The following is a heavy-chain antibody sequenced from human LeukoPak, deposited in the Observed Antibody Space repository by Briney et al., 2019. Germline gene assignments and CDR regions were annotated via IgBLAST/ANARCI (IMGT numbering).Heavy chain of an antibody. CDR1: GLSISSGFY. J-gene: IGHJ3*02. Sequence: PSETLFPTCVVSGLSISSGFYWGWIRQPPGKGLEWIVTINHSEDTYYNPSLRSRVSVSADTSRNHFSLRLSSVAAADTAVYYCARIRAAAITNAFEIWDQGTVVTVSS. CDR2: INHSEDT. V-gene: IGHV4-38-2*01. D-gene: IGHD3-10*01. CDR3: ARIRAAAITNAFEI.